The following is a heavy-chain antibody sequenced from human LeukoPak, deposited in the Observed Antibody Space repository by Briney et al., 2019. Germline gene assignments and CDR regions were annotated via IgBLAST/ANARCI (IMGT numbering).Heavy chain of an antibody. D-gene: IGHD6-19*01. Sequence: SVKVSCKSSGGTFSNYAISWVRQAPGQGLEWMGAIIPIFGTANYAQKFQGRVTITADESTSTAYMELSSLRSEDTAVYYCARILSSSWYEYFHHWGQGTLVTVSS. CDR1: GGTFSNYA. V-gene: IGHV1-69*13. J-gene: IGHJ1*01. CDR2: IIPIFGTA. CDR3: ARILSSSWYEYFHH.